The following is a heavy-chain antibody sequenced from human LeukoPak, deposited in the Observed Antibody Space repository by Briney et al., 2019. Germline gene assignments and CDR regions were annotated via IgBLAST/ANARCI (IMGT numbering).Heavy chain of an antibody. CDR2: IIPILGIA. D-gene: IGHD1-26*01. J-gene: IGHJ6*02. CDR1: GGTFSSYA. V-gene: IGHV1-69*04. Sequence: ASVKVSCKASGGTFSSYAISWVRQAPGQGLEWMGRIIPILGIANYAQKFQGRVTITADKSTSTAYMELSSLRSEDTAVYYCARYPSSGSYYQHRKTYYGMDVWGQGTTVTVSS. CDR3: ARYPSSGSYYQHRKTYYGMDV.